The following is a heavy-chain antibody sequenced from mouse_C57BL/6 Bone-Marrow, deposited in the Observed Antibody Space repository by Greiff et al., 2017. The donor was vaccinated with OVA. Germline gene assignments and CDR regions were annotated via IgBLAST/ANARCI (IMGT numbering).Heavy chain of an antibody. V-gene: IGHV1-15*01. J-gene: IGHJ3*01. CDR2: IDPETGGT. CDR1: GYTFTDYE. Sequence: QVQLQQSGAELVRPGASVTLSCKASGYTFTDYEMHWVKQTPVHGLEWIGAIDPETGGTAYNQKFKGKAILTADKSSSTAYMELRSLTSEDAAVYYCTRGPWFAYWGQGTLVTVSA. CDR3: TRGPWFAY.